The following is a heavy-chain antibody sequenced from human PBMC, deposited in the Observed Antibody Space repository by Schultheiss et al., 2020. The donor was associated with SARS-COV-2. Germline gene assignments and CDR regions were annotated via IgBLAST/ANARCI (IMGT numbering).Heavy chain of an antibody. J-gene: IGHJ4*02. CDR1: GYSFTSYW. D-gene: IGHD2-21*02. CDR2: IDPSDSYT. CDR3: ARGNCGGDCYAFDY. Sequence: GGSLRLSCKGSGYSFTSYWIGWVRQMPGKGLEWMGRIDPSDSYTNYSPSFQGHVTISADKSISTAYLQWSSLKASDTAMYYCARGNCGGDCYAFDYWGQGTLVTVSS. V-gene: IGHV5-10-1*01.